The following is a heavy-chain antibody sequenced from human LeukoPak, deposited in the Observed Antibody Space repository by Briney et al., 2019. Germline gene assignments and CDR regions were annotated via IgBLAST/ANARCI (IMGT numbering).Heavy chain of an antibody. D-gene: IGHD1-1*01. Sequence: ASVKVSCKAAGYAFTGYNMHWVRQAPGQGLEWMGWINPNNGGTLYPQKFQGRVTLTRDTSINTAYMDLSSLRSDDTAIYYCVRDVHNWNDDYWGQGTLVTVSS. J-gene: IGHJ4*02. CDR2: INPNNGGT. CDR1: GYAFTGYN. V-gene: IGHV1-2*02. CDR3: VRDVHNWNDDY.